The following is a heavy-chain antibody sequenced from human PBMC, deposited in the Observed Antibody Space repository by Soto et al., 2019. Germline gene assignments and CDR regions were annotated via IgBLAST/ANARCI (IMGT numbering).Heavy chain of an antibody. Sequence: SLRLSCAASGFTFSSYSMNWVRQAPGKGLEWVSYISSSSSTIYYADSVKGRFTISRDNAKNSLYLQMNSLRAEDTAVYYCARLDHVTTGLYYFDYWGQGTLVTVSS. J-gene: IGHJ4*02. CDR2: ISSSSSTI. CDR1: GFTFSSYS. CDR3: ARLDHVTTGLYYFDY. V-gene: IGHV3-48*01. D-gene: IGHD4-17*01.